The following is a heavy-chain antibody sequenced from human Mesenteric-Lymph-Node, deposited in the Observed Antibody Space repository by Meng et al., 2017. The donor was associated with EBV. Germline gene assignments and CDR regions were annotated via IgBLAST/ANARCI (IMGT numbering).Heavy chain of an antibody. V-gene: IGHV1-18*01. CDR2: ISAYDAKT. D-gene: IGHD3-10*01. J-gene: IGHJ4*02. CDR3: ARPRGTGYYLDY. Sequence: QIQLVQSGXEVKRXXXSVKVSCKASGYTFSTYGIFWIRQAPGQGLEWMGWISAYDAKTNYPQKFQGRVTMTTDTSTSTAYMELRSLTSDDTAVYYCARPRGTGYYLDYWGQGTLVTVAS. CDR1: GYTFSTYG.